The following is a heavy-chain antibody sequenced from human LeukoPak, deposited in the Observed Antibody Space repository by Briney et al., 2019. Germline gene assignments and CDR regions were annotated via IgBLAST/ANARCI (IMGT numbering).Heavy chain of an antibody. CDR1: GDSVSSISVA. V-gene: IGHV6-1*01. CDR3: ALARSEYHYGIDV. J-gene: IGHJ6*02. Sequence: SQTLSLTCAISGDSVSSISVAWNWIRQSPSRGLEWLGRTYYRSKWYYEYAVSVKGRININPDPSKNQFSLQLNSVTPEDTAVYYCALARSEYHYGIDVWGQGTTVTVSS. CDR2: TYYRSKWYY.